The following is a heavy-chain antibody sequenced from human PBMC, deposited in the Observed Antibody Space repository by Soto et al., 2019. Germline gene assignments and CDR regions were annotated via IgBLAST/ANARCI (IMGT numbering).Heavy chain of an antibody. CDR3: VKDDGGYPSTAPH. CDR1: GITISNYP. V-gene: IGHV3-23*01. D-gene: IGHD3-22*01. J-gene: IGHJ1*01. Sequence: EVQLLEPGGGLVQPGGSLRLSCAASGITISNYPMSWVRQAPGKGLDWVSGISGSGDRTYYADSAKGRFTISKDISKNSLSPQLDNLGVDDTAVYFCVKDDGGYPSTAPHWGQGTLVTVSS. CDR2: ISGSGDRT.